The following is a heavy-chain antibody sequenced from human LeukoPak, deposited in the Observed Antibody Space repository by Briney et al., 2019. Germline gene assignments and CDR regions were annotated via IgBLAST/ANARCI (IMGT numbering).Heavy chain of an antibody. CDR1: GFTVSSNF. CDR3: ARSRLAAAHDY. V-gene: IGHV3-53*01. J-gene: IGHJ4*02. D-gene: IGHD6-13*01. Sequence: GGSLRLSCAASGFTVSSNFMSWVRQAPGKGLECVSVIYSRGGTYYADSVQGRFTISRDASKNTLFLQMNSLRADDTAVYYCARSRLAAAHDYWGQGTLVTVPS. CDR2: IYSRGGT.